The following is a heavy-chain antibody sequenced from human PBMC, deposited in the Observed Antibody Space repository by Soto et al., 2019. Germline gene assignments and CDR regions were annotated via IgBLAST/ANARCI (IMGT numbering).Heavy chain of an antibody. D-gene: IGHD3-16*02. CDR3: ARGPGYDYIWGSYRFSKKEFDY. CDR2: MNPNSGNT. Sequence: QVQLVQSGAEVKKPGASVKVSCKASGYTFTSYDINWVRQATGQGLEWMGWMNPNSGNTGYAQKFQGRVTMTRNPSISTAYMELSSLRSEDTAVYYCARGPGYDYIWGSYRFSKKEFDYWGQGTLVTVSS. V-gene: IGHV1-8*01. J-gene: IGHJ4*02. CDR1: GYTFTSYD.